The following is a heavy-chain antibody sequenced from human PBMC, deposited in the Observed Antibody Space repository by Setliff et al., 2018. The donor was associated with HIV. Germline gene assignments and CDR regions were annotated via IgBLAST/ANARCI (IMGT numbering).Heavy chain of an antibody. J-gene: IGHJ6*03. V-gene: IGHV3-48*03. CDR1: GFIFSSYE. CDR2: ISSTSSTI. D-gene: IGHD3-9*01. CDR3: ARDLYFYYYMDV. Sequence: GGSLRLSCETSGFIFSSYEMNWVRQAPGKGLEWVSYISSTSSTIYYANSVKGRFTISRDDAKNSLYLQMNSLRAEDTAVYYCARDLYFYYYMDVWGKGTTVTVSS.